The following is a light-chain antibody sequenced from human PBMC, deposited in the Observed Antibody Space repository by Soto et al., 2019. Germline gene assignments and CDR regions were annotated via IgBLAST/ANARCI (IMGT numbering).Light chain of an antibody. J-gene: IGLJ1*01. Sequence: QSVLAQPASVSGSPGQSITISCTGASGYVGTYSLVSWYQQHPGKAPKVVIYEGHKRPSGVPDRFSGSTSVNTASLTISGLQTDDEADYYCCLYVGATNYVFGIGTKVTV. CDR2: EGH. CDR1: SGYVGTYSL. CDR3: CLYVGATNYV. V-gene: IGLV2-23*01.